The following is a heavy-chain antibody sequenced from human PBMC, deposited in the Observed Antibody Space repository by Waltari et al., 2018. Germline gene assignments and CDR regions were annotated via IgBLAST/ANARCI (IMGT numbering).Heavy chain of an antibody. D-gene: IGHD6-19*01. Sequence: EVQLVESGGGLVKPGGSLRLSCAASGFTFSSYSMNWVRQAPGKGLEWVSSISSSSSFLYYADSVKGRFTISRDNAKNSLYLQMNSLRAEDTAVYYCARGVEQWLAYNDNWGQGTLVTVSS. J-gene: IGHJ4*02. V-gene: IGHV3-21*01. CDR2: ISSSSSFL. CDR3: ARGVEQWLAYNDN. CDR1: GFTFSSYS.